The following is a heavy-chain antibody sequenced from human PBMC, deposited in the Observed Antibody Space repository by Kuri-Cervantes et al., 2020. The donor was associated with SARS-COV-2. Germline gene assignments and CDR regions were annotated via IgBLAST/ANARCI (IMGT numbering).Heavy chain of an antibody. CDR1: GYTFTGYY. Sequence: ASVKVSCKASGYTFTGYYMHWVRQAPGQGLEWMGWINPNSGGTNYAQKFQGRVTITADKSTSTAYMELSSLRSEDTAVYYCARDSSVAVWGQGTLVTVSS. D-gene: IGHD6-19*01. V-gene: IGHV1-2*02. CDR2: INPNSGGT. J-gene: IGHJ4*02. CDR3: ARDSSVAV.